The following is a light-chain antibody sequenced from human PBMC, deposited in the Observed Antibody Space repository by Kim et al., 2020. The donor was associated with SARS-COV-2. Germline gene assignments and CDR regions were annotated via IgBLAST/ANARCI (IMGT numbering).Light chain of an antibody. V-gene: IGLV2-8*01. CDR1: SSDVGGYSY. Sequence: GHSVTISCTGTSSDVGGYSYVSWYQQHPGKAPKLMIYEVSKRPSGVPDRFSGSKSGNTASLTVSGLQAEDEADYYCSSYAGSNNFVFGTGTKVTVL. J-gene: IGLJ1*01. CDR2: EVS. CDR3: SSYAGSNNFV.